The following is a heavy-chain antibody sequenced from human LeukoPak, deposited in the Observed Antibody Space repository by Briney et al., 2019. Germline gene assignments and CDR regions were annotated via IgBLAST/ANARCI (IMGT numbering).Heavy chain of an antibody. J-gene: IGHJ3*02. CDR1: GGSISNTNW. D-gene: IGHD6-19*01. CDR3: ARSSGWNDAFDI. Sequence: SGTLSLTCGVSGGSISNTNWWTWVRQPPGKGLEWIGSIYYSGSTYYNPSLKSRVTISVDTSKNQFSLKLRSVTAADTAVYYCARSSGWNDAFDIWGQGTMVTVSS. V-gene: IGHV4-4*02. CDR2: IYYSGST.